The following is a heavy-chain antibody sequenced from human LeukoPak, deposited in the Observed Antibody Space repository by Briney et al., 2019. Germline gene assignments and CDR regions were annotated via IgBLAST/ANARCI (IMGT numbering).Heavy chain of an antibody. CDR2: SSGSGGST. CDR1: GFTFSNAW. CDR3: AKDGYYDSSGWGVYFDY. Sequence: GGSLRLSCAASGFTFSNAWMTWVRQAPGKGLEWVSASSGSGGSTYYADSVKGRFTISRDNSKNTLYLQMNSLRAEDTAVYYCAKDGYYDSSGWGVYFDYWGQGTLVTVSS. J-gene: IGHJ4*02. V-gene: IGHV3-23*01. D-gene: IGHD3-22*01.